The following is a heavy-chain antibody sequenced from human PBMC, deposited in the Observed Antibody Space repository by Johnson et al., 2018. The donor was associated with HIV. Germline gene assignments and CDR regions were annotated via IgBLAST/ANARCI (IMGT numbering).Heavy chain of an antibody. CDR3: AGDIELELLPDALVM. CDR2: ISWNSGSI. Sequence: VQLVESGGGLVQPGRSLRLSCAASGFTFDDYAMHWVRQAPGKGLEWVSGISWNSGSIGYADSVKGRFTISRDNAKNSLYLQMNSLRAEDTALYYCAGDIELELLPDALVMGGQGTMVTVSS. D-gene: IGHD1-26*01. CDR1: GFTFDDYA. J-gene: IGHJ3*02. V-gene: IGHV3-9*01.